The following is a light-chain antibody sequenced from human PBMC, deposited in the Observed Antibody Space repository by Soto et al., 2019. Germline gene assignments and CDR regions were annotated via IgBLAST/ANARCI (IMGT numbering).Light chain of an antibody. V-gene: IGLV2-14*01. CDR2: DVS. CDR3: SSYTSSSTLLYV. CDR1: SSDVGGYNY. Sequence: QSALTQSASVSGSPGQSSTISCTGTSSDVGGYNYVSWYQQHPGKAPKLMIYDVSNRPSGVSNRFSGSKSGNTASLTISGLQAEDEADYYCSSYTSSSTLLYVFGTGTKVTVL. J-gene: IGLJ1*01.